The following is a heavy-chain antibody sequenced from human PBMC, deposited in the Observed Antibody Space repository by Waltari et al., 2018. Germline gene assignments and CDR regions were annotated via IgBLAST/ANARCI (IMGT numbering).Heavy chain of an antibody. V-gene: IGHV4-4*02. CDR3: ARDGDYGDYIRYFDY. Sequence: QVQLQESGPGLVKPSGTLSRNAAVSRGAFRRSNRWSWVRQPPGKGLEWIGEIYHSGSTNYNPSLKSRVTISVYKSKTQFSLKLSSVTAADTAVYYCARDGDYGDYIRYFDYWGQGTLVTVSS. CDR1: RGAFRRSNR. D-gene: IGHD4-17*01. CDR2: IYHSGST. J-gene: IGHJ4*02.